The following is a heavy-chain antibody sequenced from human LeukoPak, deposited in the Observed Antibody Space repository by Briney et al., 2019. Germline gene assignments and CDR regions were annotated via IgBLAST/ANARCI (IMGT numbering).Heavy chain of an antibody. V-gene: IGHV3-74*01. J-gene: IGHJ3*02. Sequence: GGSLRLSCAASRFTFSTYWMHRVRHAPGKGLVWVARINSDGSGTSYADSVKGRITISRDNAKNTLYLQMNSLRAEDTAVYYCARTATHYRDAFDIWGQGTMVNVAS. CDR1: RFTFSTYW. CDR2: INSDGSGT. D-gene: IGHD1-26*01. CDR3: ARTATHYRDAFDI.